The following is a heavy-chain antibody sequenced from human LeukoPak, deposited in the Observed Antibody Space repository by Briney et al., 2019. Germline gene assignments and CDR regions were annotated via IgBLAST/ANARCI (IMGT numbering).Heavy chain of an antibody. CDR2: INHSGST. D-gene: IGHD6-13*01. Sequence: SETLSLTCAVYGGSFSGYYWSWIRQPPGEGLEWIGEINHSGSTNYNPSLKSRVTISVDTSKNQFSLKLSSVTAADTAVYYCARLGLRPRGYSSSWHTQGWFDPWGQGTLVTVSS. V-gene: IGHV4-34*01. CDR3: ARLGLRPRGYSSSWHTQGWFDP. J-gene: IGHJ5*02. CDR1: GGSFSGYY.